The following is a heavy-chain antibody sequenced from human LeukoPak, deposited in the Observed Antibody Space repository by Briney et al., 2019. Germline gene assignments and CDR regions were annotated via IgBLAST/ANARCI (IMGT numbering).Heavy chain of an antibody. CDR3: ARDLRSLGR. CDR2: IKQDGSEK. V-gene: IGHV3-7*03. CDR1: GFTFSSSW. Sequence: GGSLRLSCAASGFTFSSSWMTWVRQAPGKGLEWVANIKQDGSEKYYVDSVKGRFTISRDNAKNSLYLQMNSQRAEDTAVYYCARDLRSLGRWGQGTLVTVSS. J-gene: IGHJ4*02.